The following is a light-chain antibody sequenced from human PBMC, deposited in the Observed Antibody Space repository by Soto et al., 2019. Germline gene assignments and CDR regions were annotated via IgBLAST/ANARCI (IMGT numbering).Light chain of an antibody. CDR2: EVS. Sequence: QSALTQPASVSGSPGQSITISCTGTSSDVGGYKYVSWYQQHPGKAPKLIIHEVSSRPSGVSSRFSGSKSGNTASLTISVLQAEDEADYYCSSDTSSATLVFGVGTKLTVL. CDR3: SSDTSSATLV. CDR1: SSDVGGYKY. V-gene: IGLV2-14*01. J-gene: IGLJ2*01.